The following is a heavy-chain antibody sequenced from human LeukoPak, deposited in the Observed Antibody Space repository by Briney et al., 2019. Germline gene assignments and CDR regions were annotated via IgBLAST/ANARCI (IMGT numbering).Heavy chain of an antibody. CDR1: GFSINSHYY. Sequence: SETLSLTRTVSGFSINSHYYWGWIRQPPGKGLEWIGSIYHSGSTYYNPSLKSRVTISVDTSKNQFSLKLSSVTAADTAVYYCARVISTKGYFDYWGQGTLFTVSS. D-gene: IGHD3/OR15-3a*01. CDR2: IYHSGST. J-gene: IGHJ4*02. V-gene: IGHV4-38-2*02. CDR3: ARVISTKGYFDY.